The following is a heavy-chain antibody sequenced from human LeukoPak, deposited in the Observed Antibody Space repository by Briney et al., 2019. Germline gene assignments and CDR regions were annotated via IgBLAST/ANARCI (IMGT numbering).Heavy chain of an antibody. CDR1: GYTFTGYY. CDR2: INPNSGGK. V-gene: IGHV1-2*04. J-gene: IGHJ1*01. Sequence: ASVKVSCKASGYTFTGYYMHWVRQAPGQGLEWMGCINPNSGGKNYAQKFQGWVTMTRDTSISTAYMELSSLISEDTAVYYCARDYQWEPEGEYFQHWGQGTLVTVSS. D-gene: IGHD1-26*01. CDR3: ARDYQWEPEGEYFQH.